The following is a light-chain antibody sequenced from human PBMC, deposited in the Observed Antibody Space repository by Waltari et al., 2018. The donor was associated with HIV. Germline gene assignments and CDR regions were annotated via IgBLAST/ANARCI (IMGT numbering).Light chain of an antibody. V-gene: IGKV1-NL1*01. CDR1: QAISNS. J-gene: IGKJ4*01. Sequence: DIQMTQSPSSLSASVADRVTITCRASQAISNSLAWYQQKPGKAPKLLLYAASRLESGVPSRFSGSRSGTDYALTISSLQPEDFAVYYCQQYFSPPPLTFGGGTKVEIK. CDR2: AAS. CDR3: QQYFSPPPLT.